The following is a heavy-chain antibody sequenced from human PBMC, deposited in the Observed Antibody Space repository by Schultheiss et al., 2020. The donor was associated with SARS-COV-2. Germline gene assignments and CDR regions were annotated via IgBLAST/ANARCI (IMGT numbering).Heavy chain of an antibody. CDR1: GASLSFDY. V-gene: IGHV4-59*01. CDR3: AKEPDYGDYFDY. Sequence: SETLSLTCTVSGASLSFDYWSWIRQPAGKGLEWIGYIYYSGSTNYNPSLKSRVTISADTSKNQFSLKLSSVTAADTAVYYCAKEPDYGDYFDYWGQGTLVTVSS. J-gene: IGHJ4*02. D-gene: IGHD4-17*01. CDR2: IYYSGST.